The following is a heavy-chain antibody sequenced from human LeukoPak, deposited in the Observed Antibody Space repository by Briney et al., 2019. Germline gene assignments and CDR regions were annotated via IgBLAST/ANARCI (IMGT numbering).Heavy chain of an antibody. D-gene: IGHD6-13*01. CDR2: IKQDGSEK. CDR1: GFTFSSYW. J-gene: IGHJ4*02. CDR3: AGGGSTWLEY. V-gene: IGHV3-7*02. Sequence: SGGSLRLSCAASGFTFSSYWMSWVRQAPGKGLEWVANIKQDGSEKYYVDSVKGRFTISRDNAKNSLYLQVNSLRAEDTAVYYCAGGGSTWLEYWGQGSLVTVFS.